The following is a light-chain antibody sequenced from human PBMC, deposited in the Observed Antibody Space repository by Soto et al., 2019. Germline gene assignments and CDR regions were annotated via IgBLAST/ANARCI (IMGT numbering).Light chain of an antibody. CDR2: AAS. Sequence: EIVLTQSPGTLSLSPGERATLSCRASQSISGSFLVWYQQKLGQAPRLLIFAASSRATGIPDRFSGSGSGTDFTLTISRLEPEDFAVYYCQQNSSSRSWTFGQGTKVDIK. J-gene: IGKJ1*01. V-gene: IGKV3-20*01. CDR3: QQNSSSRSWT. CDR1: QSISGSF.